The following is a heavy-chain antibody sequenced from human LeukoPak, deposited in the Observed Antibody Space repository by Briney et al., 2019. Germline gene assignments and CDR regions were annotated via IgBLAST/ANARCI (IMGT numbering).Heavy chain of an antibody. CDR2: ITDSGGNT. CDR3: ARERSTGFDD. Sequence: GGSQRLSCAASGFTFVTSSMSWVRQAPGKGLEWVSSITDSGGNTFYADSVKGRFTVSRDNSKNTLYLQMTSLRAEDTAIYYCARERSTGFDDWGQGSLVTVSS. CDR1: GFTFVTSS. J-gene: IGHJ4*02. V-gene: IGHV3-23*01. D-gene: IGHD7-27*01.